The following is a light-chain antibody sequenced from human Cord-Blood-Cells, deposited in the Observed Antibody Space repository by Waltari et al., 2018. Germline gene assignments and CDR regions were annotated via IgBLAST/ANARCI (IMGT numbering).Light chain of an antibody. CDR1: SSDVGSYNL. CDR2: EGS. J-gene: IGLJ3*02. CDR3: CSYAGSSTWV. Sequence: QSALTQPASVSGSPGQSLTISCTRTSSDVGSYNLVSWYQQHPGKAPNLMIYEGSKRPSGVSNRFSGSKSGNTASLTISGLQAEDEADYYCCSYAGSSTWVFGGGTKLTVL. V-gene: IGLV2-23*01.